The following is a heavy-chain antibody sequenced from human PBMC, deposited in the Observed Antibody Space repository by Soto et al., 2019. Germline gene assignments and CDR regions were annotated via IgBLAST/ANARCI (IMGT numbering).Heavy chain of an antibody. Sequence: PGGSLRLSCTVSGFAFNNYGISWVRQAPGKGLEWVSSISKSDCTYYSDSVKGRFTISRDNAKNSVSLQMNTLRVEDTAVYYCAREDSIIIPAVSDFWGQGTLVTVPS. CDR3: AREDSIIIPAVSDF. CDR1: GFAFNNYG. V-gene: IGHV3-21*01. CDR2: ISKSDCT. D-gene: IGHD2-2*01. J-gene: IGHJ4*02.